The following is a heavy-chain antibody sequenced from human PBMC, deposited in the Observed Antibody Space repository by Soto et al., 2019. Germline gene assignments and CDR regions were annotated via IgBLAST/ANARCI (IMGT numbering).Heavy chain of an antibody. J-gene: IGHJ5*02. Sequence: QVQLVQSGAEVKKPGASVKVSCKASGYTFTSYDINWVRQATGQGLEWMGWMNPNSGNTGYAQKFQGRVTINRNTYISTAYMELSSLRSEDPDVYYCARDLWFGEFRFDPWGQGTLVTVSS. V-gene: IGHV1-8*01. D-gene: IGHD3-10*01. CDR3: ARDLWFGEFRFDP. CDR1: GYTFTSYD. CDR2: MNPNSGNT.